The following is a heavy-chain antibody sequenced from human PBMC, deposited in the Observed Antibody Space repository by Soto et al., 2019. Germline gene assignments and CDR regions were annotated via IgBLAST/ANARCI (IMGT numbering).Heavy chain of an antibody. J-gene: IGHJ3*02. V-gene: IGHV1-3*01. Sequence: QVQLVQSGAEVKKPGASVKVSCKASGYTFTSYAMHWVRQAPGQRLEWMGWINAGNGNTKYSQKFQGRVTITRDTSASTAYMELSSLRSEDTAVYYCAVLGYYDSSGYPMAFDIWGQGKMVTVSS. D-gene: IGHD3-22*01. CDR2: INAGNGNT. CDR3: AVLGYYDSSGYPMAFDI. CDR1: GYTFTSYA.